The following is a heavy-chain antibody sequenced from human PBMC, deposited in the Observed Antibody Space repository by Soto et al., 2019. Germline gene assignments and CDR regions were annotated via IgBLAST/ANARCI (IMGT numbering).Heavy chain of an antibody. Sequence: PSETLSLTCTVSGGSISSYYWSWIRQPPGKGLEWIGYIYYSGSTNYNPSLRSRVTISVDTSKNQFSLKLSSVTAADTAVYYCARHFCSGGSCYSGYYYYYSMDVWGKGTTVTVSS. D-gene: IGHD2-15*01. CDR2: IYYSGST. CDR3: ARHFCSGGSCYSGYYYYYSMDV. CDR1: GGSISSYY. J-gene: IGHJ6*03. V-gene: IGHV4-59*08.